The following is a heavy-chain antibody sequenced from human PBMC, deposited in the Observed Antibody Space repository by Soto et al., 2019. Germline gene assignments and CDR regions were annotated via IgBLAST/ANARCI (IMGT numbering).Heavy chain of an antibody. D-gene: IGHD6-19*01. J-gene: IGHJ5*02. CDR1: GFPFSSYG. CDR3: AREKVAVAGKRFDP. Sequence: PGGSLRLSCATSGFPFSSYGIHWVRQAPGKGLEWVAVIWYDGSNKYYADSVKGRFTISRDNSKNTLYLQMNSLRAEDTAVYYCAREKVAVAGKRFDPWGQGTLVTVSS. V-gene: IGHV3-33*08. CDR2: IWYDGSNK.